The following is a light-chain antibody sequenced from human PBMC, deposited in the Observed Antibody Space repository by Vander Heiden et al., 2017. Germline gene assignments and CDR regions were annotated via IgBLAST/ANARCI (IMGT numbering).Light chain of an antibody. CDR3: QQCDSTLIT. J-gene: IGKJ5*01. V-gene: IGKV1-39*01. CDR2: AAS. Sequence: DIQMTQSPSSMSASVGDRVTITCRASQSISSYLTWYQQKPGKAPKLLIYAASSLQSGVPSRFSGSGSGTDFTLTISRLQPEDFATYYCQQCDSTLITFGQGTQLEIK. CDR1: QSISSY.